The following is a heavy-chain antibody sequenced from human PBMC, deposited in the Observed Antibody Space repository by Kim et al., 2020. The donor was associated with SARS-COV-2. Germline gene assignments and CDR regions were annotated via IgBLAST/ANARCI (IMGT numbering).Heavy chain of an antibody. V-gene: IGHV4-59*01. CDR3: ARDRKYSSSWPDAFDI. CDR2: IYYSGST. J-gene: IGHJ3*02. Sequence: SETLSLTCTVSGGSISSYYWSWIRQPPGKGLEWIGYIYYSGSTNYNPSLKSRVTISVDTSKNQFSLKLSSVTAADTAVYYCARDRKYSSSWPDAFDIWG. D-gene: IGHD6-13*01. CDR1: GGSISSYY.